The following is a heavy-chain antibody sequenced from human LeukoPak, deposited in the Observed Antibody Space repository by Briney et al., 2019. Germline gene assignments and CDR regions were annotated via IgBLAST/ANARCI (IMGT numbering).Heavy chain of an antibody. CDR3: VRVARYGDYIGGSDY. V-gene: IGHV3-21*05. D-gene: IGHD4-17*01. Sequence: GGSLRLSCAASGFTFSNFGMSWARQAPGKGLEWVSYVTSSGGHMYYADSAKGRFTISRDNAKNSLDLQMNSLRAEDTAVYYCVRVARYGDYIGGSDYWGQGALVTVSS. J-gene: IGHJ4*02. CDR2: VTSSGGHM. CDR1: GFTFSNFG.